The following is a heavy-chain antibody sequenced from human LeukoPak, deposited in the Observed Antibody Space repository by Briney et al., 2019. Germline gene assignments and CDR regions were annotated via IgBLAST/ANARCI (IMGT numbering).Heavy chain of an antibody. V-gene: IGHV4-39*01. J-gene: IGHJ4*02. CDR3: ARPDMVRGIVGY. CDR2: IYYGGST. Sequence: KPSETLSLTRTVSGGSISSSSYYWGWIRQPPGKGLEWIGSIYYGGSTYYNPSLKSRVTISVDTSKNQFSLKLSSVTAADTAVYYCARPDMVRGIVGYWGQGTLVTASS. CDR1: GGSISSSSYY. D-gene: IGHD3-10*01.